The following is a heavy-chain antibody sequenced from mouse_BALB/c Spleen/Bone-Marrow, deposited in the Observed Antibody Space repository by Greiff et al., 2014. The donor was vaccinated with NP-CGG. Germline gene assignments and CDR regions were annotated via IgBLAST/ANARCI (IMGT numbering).Heavy chain of an antibody. CDR2: IYPSDSYS. Sequence: QVQLQQSGAELVRPGASVKVSCKASGYTFTNYRINWVRQRPGQGLEWIGNIYPSDSYSNYNQKFKDKATLTVDKSSSTAYMQLSSPTSEDSAVYYCTRRDRYDYYGVDYWGQGTSVTVSS. V-gene: IGHV1-69*02. CDR3: TRRDRYDYYGVDY. CDR1: GYTFTNYR. D-gene: IGHD2-14*01. J-gene: IGHJ4*01.